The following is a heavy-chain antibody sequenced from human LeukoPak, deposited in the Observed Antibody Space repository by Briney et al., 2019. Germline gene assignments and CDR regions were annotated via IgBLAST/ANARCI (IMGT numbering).Heavy chain of an antibody. CDR1: GGSISSGGYS. D-gene: IGHD3-22*01. V-gene: IGHV4-30-2*01. J-gene: IGHJ4*02. CDR3: ARGRGYYLFDY. CDR2: IYHSGST. Sequence: SETLSLTCAVSGGSISSGGYSWSWIRQPPGKGLEWIGYIYHSGSTYYNPSLKSRVTISVDTSKNQFSLKLSSVTAADTAVYYCARGRGYYLFDYWGQGTLVTVSS.